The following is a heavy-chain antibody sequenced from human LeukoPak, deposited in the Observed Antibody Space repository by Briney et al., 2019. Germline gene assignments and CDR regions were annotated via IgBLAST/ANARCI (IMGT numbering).Heavy chain of an antibody. CDR3: ARDLGYYDSSGIAFDI. J-gene: IGHJ3*02. CDR2: IYTSGST. CDR1: GGSISSYY. V-gene: IGHV4-4*07. D-gene: IGHD3-22*01. Sequence: SETLSLTCTVSGGSISSYYWSWIRQPAGKGLEWIGRIYTSGSTNYNPSLKSRVTMSVDMSKNQFSLKLSSVTAADTAVYYCARDLGYYDSSGIAFDIWGQGTMVTVSS.